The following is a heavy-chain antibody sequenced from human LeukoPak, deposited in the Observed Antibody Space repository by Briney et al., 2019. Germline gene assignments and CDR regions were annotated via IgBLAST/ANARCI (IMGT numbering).Heavy chain of an antibody. Sequence: QPGGSLRLSCAASGFTFSSYWMHWVRQTPGKGLVWVSRINSDGSSTSYADSVKGRFTISRDNAKNTLYLQMNSLRAEDTAVYYCARELKHRKLWSTVGWFDPWGQGTLVTVSS. CDR3: ARELKHRKLWSTVGWFDP. CDR2: INSDGSST. V-gene: IGHV3-74*01. D-gene: IGHD2-8*02. CDR1: GFTFSSYW. J-gene: IGHJ5*02.